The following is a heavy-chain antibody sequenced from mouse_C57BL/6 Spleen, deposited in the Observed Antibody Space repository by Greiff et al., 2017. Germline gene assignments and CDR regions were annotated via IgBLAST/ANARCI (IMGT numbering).Heavy chain of an antibody. V-gene: IGHV1-15*01. D-gene: IGHD2-3*01. CDR3: TREGYYHFDY. J-gene: IGHJ2*01. CDR2: IDPETGGT. CDR1: GYTFTDYE. Sequence: VQLQQSGAELVRPGASVTLSCKASGYTFTDYEMHWVKQTPVHGLEWIGAIDPETGGTAYNQKFKGKAILTADKSSSTAYMELRSLTSEDSAVYYCTREGYYHFDYWGQGTTLTVSS.